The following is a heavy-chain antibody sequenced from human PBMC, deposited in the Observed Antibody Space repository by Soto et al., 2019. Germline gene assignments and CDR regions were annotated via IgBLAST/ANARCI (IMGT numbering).Heavy chain of an antibody. CDR3: ARHQTYGDYVPYYFDY. Sequence: SETLSLTCTVSGGSISSSSYYWGWIRQPPGKGLEWIGSIYYSGSTYYNPSLKSRVTISVDTSKNQFSLKLSSVTAADTAVYYCARHQTYGDYVPYYFDYWGQGTLVTVSS. J-gene: IGHJ4*02. V-gene: IGHV4-39*01. CDR1: GGSISSSSYY. CDR2: IYYSGST. D-gene: IGHD4-17*01.